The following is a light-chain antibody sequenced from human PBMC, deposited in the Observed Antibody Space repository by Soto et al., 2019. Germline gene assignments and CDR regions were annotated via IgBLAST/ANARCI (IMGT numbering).Light chain of an antibody. CDR2: DNT. J-gene: IGLJ1*01. CDR1: SSNIGAGYD. Sequence: QAVVTQPPSVSGATGQRVTISCTGNSSNIGAGYDVHWYQQLPGTAPKLLIYDNTNRPSGVPDRFSGSKSGTSASLAITGLQAEDEADYYCQSYDRSLSGSRVFGTGTKLTVL. V-gene: IGLV1-40*01. CDR3: QSYDRSLSGSRV.